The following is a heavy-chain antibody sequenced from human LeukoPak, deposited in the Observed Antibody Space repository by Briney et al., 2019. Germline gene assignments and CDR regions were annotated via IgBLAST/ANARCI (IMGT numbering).Heavy chain of an antibody. Sequence: RGSLRLSCAASGFTFSSYWMSWVRQAPGKGLEWVANITQDGSEKYYVDSVKGRFTISRDTAKNSLYLQMNSLRAEDTAVHYCARGLDYGDHLPVEGAFDIWGQGTMVTVSS. V-gene: IGHV3-7*03. CDR2: ITQDGSEK. CDR1: GFTFSSYW. CDR3: ARGLDYGDHLPVEGAFDI. D-gene: IGHD4-17*01. J-gene: IGHJ3*02.